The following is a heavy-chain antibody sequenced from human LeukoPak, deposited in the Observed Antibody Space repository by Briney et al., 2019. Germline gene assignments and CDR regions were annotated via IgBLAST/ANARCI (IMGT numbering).Heavy chain of an antibody. CDR2: ISSSSTYI. V-gene: IGHV3-21*01. J-gene: IGHJ4*02. CDR3: ARGSSPGSYGSAYFFVY. Sequence: GGSLRLSCAASGFTFSSYSMNWVRQAPGKGLEWVSSISSSSTYIYYADSMKGRFTISRDNAKNSLYLQMNSLRAEDTAVYYCARGSSPGSYGSAYFFVYWGQGTLVTVSS. CDR1: GFTFSSYS. D-gene: IGHD1-26*01.